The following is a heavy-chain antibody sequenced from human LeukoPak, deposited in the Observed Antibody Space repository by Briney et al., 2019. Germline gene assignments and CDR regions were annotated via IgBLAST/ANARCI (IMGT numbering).Heavy chain of an antibody. CDR1: GFIFTTYG. J-gene: IGHJ5*02. CDR2: IRYDGTKT. D-gene: IGHD3-3*01. Sequence: GGSLRLSCAASGFIFTTYGMSWVRQAPGKGLEGVAFIRYDGTKTYYADSVKGRFTISRDDSKNTLYLQMDSLRVEDTSVYYCAKFFRNNWFDHWGQGTLVTVSS. CDR3: AKFFRNNWFDH. V-gene: IGHV3-30*02.